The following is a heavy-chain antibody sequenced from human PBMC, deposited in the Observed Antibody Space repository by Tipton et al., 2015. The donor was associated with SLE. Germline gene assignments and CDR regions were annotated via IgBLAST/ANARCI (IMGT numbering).Heavy chain of an antibody. V-gene: IGHV4-39*07. CDR2: IYYSGST. Sequence: TLSLTCTVSGGSISSSSYYWGWIRQPPGKGLEWIGSIYYSGSTYYNPSLKSRVTISVDTSKNQFSLKLSSVTAADTAVYYCAGMSYPREGYFDYWGQGTLVNVSS. CDR1: GGSISSSSYY. J-gene: IGHJ4*02. CDR3: AGMSYPREGYFDY. D-gene: IGHD1-26*01.